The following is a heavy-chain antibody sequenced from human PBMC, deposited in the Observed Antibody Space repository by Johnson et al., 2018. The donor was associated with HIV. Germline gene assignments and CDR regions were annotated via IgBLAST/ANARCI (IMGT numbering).Heavy chain of an antibody. CDR3: AQEGFSGTYFSAFDI. CDR1: GFTFSDYY. D-gene: IGHD1-1*01. CDR2: ISGSSSNI. V-gene: IGHV3-11*04. Sequence: QVQLVESGGGLVQPGGSLRLSCAASGFTFSDYYMNWIRQAPGKGLEWISYISGSSSNIYYADSVKGRFTISRDNSKNSLYLQVHSFRVEDTAVYYCAQEGFSGTYFSAFDIWGRGTMVTVSS. J-gene: IGHJ3*02.